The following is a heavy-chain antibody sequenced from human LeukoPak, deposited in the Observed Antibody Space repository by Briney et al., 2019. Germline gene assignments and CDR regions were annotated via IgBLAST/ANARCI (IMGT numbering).Heavy chain of an antibody. CDR1: GFTFSSYS. D-gene: IGHD6-13*01. CDR3: ARQIAAAGHDY. CDR2: ISSSSYI. J-gene: IGHJ4*02. Sequence: PGGSLRLSCAASGFTFSSYSMNWVRQAPGKGLEWVSSISSSSYIYYADSVKGRFTISRDNAKNSLYLQMNSLRAEDTAVYYCARQIAAAGHDYWGQGTLVTVSS. V-gene: IGHV3-21*01.